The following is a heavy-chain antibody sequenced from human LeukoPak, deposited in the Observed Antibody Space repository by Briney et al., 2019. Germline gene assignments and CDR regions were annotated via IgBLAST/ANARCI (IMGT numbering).Heavy chain of an antibody. V-gene: IGHV1-18*01. CDR1: GYTFTSYG. CDR2: ISAYNGNT. D-gene: IGHD4-17*01. CDR3: ARGPNMIYGDYYYYYYMDV. Sequence: WASVKVSCKASGYTFTSYGISWVRQAPGQGLEWMGWISAYNGNTNYAQKLQGRVTMTTDTSTGTAYMELRSLRSDDTAVYYCARGPNMIYGDYYYYYYMDVWGKGTTVTVSS. J-gene: IGHJ6*03.